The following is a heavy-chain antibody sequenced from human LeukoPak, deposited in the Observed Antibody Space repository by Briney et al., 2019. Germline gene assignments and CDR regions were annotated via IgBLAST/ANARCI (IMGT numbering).Heavy chain of an antibody. Sequence: GGSLRLSCAASGFTFSAYEMDWVRQAPGKGLEWVSLISYDGSNKYYADSVKGRFTISRDNSKNTLFLLMNTPRAEDTAVYYCARDAGKGSKDFEFDYWGQGVRVIVSS. V-gene: IGHV3-30*04. J-gene: IGHJ4*02. CDR1: GFTFSAYE. CDR2: ISYDGSNK. CDR3: ARDAGKGSKDFEFDY. D-gene: IGHD1-14*01.